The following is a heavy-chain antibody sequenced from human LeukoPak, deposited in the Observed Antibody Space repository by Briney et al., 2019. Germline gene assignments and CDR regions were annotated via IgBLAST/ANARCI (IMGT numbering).Heavy chain of an antibody. CDR1: GYTFTGYY. CDR3: ARVIKGHYYYYGMDV. V-gene: IGHV1-2*02. CDR2: INPHSGDT. J-gene: IGHJ6*02. Sequence: ASVKVSCKASGYTFTGYYVHWVRQAPGQGLEWMGWINPHSGDTSYAQNFQGRVTMTRDTSISTAYMELSRLRSDDTAVYYCARVIKGHYYYYGMDVWGQGTTVTVSS.